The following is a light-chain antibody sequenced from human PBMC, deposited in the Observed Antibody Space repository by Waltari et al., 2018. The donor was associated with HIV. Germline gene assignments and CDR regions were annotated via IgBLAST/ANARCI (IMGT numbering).Light chain of an antibody. V-gene: IGKV3-20*01. CDR3: LLYGDSPRWT. CDR2: GSS. CDR1: QTVSTNF. Sequence: SVVTQSPGTLSLSPGDKVTLSCRTSQTVSTNFLGWYQSKSGQPPKLLFYGSSPRASCIPYRFSATVSDTGSGSDFSLTIHRLEPDDFAIYYCLLYGDSPRWTFGPGTRL. J-gene: IGKJ1*01.